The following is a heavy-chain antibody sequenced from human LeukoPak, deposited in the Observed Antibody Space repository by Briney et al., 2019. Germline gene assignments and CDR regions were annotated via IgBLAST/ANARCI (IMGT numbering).Heavy chain of an antibody. CDR3: ARQISSSWYQDY. D-gene: IGHD6-13*01. V-gene: IGHV4-30-4*08. CDR1: GGSISSGAYY. J-gene: IGHJ4*02. Sequence: SETLSLTCTVSGGSISSGAYYWSWIRQHPGKGLEWIGFLHYSGSTDYNPSLKSRVTISVDTSKNQFSLKLSSVTAADTAVYYCARQISSSWYQDYWGQGTLVTVSS. CDR2: LHYSGST.